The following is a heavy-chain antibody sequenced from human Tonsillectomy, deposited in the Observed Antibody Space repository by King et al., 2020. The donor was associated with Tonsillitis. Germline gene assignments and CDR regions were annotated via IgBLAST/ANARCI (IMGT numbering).Heavy chain of an antibody. CDR3: ARFPLEWLGGAFDI. Sequence: VQLQQWGAGLLKPSETLSLTCAVYGGSFSGYYWSWIRQPPGKGLEWIGEINHSGSTNYNPSLKSRVTISVDTSKNQFSLKLSSATAADTAVYNCARFPLEWLGGAFDIWGQGTMVAVSS. D-gene: IGHD6-19*01. V-gene: IGHV4-34*01. CDR2: INHSGST. J-gene: IGHJ3*02. CDR1: GGSFSGYY.